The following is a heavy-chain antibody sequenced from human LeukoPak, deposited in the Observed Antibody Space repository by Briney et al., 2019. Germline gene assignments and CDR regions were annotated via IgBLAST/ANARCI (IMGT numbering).Heavy chain of an antibody. V-gene: IGHV4-61*09. CDR3: TKGRGI. D-gene: IGHD3-10*01. Sequence: SETLSLTCTVSGGSISSGSYDWYWIRQPAGKGLEWIGHIYNSGSMNYNPSLKSRVTISVDTSKNQFSLKLTSVTAADTAVYYCTKGRGIWGRGTLVTVSP. CDR2: IYNSGSM. CDR1: GGSISSGSYD. J-gene: IGHJ4*02.